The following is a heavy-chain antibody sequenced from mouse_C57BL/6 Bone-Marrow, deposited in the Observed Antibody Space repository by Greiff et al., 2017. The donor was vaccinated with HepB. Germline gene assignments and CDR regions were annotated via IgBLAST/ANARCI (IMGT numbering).Heavy chain of an antibody. CDR2: IWSDGST. D-gene: IGHD1-1*01. CDR1: GFSLTSYG. V-gene: IGHV2-6-1*01. J-gene: IGHJ3*01. Sequence: QVQLKQSGPGLVAPSQSLSITCTVSGFSLTSYGVHWVRQPPGKGLEWLVVIWSDGSTTYNSALKSRLSISKDNSKSQVFLKMNSLQTDDTAMYYCARQYYDGSPWFAYWGQGTLVTVSA. CDR3: ARQYYDGSPWFAY.